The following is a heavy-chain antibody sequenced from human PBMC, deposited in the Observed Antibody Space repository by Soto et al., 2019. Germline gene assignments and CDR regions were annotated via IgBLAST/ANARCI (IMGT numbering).Heavy chain of an antibody. CDR1: GFTFSSYG. V-gene: IGHV3-33*01. CDR3: ARIAVAETQGYYYYYMDV. J-gene: IGHJ6*03. CDR2: IWYDGSNK. D-gene: IGHD6-19*01. Sequence: GGSLRLSCAASGFTFSSYGMHWVRQAPGKGLEWVAVIWYDGSNKYYADSVKGRFTISRDNSKNTLYLQMNSLRAEDTAVYYCARIAVAETQGYYYYYMDVWGKGTTVTVSS.